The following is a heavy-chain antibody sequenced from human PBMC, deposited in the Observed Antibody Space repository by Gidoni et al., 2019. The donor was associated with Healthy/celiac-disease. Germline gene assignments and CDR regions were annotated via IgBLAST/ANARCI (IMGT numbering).Heavy chain of an antibody. D-gene: IGHD3-22*01. Sequence: EVQLVASGGGLVRPGGSLRLSCAASGFTFSSYEMNWVRQATGKGLEWVSNISSSGSTIYYADSVKGRFTISRDNAKNSLYLQMNSLRAEDTAVYYCARVYYYDSSGYEDAFDIWGQGTMVTVSS. J-gene: IGHJ3*02. CDR3: ARVYYYDSSGYEDAFDI. V-gene: IGHV3-48*03. CDR1: GFTFSSYE. CDR2: ISSSGSTI.